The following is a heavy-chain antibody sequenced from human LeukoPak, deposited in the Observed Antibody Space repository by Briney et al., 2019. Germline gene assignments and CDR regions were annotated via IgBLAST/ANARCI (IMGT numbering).Heavy chain of an antibody. Sequence: SETLSLTCTVSGGSISSYYWSWIRQPAGKGLEWIGRIYTSGSTNYNPSLKSRVTMSVDTSKNQFSLKLSSVTAADTAVYYCASTIFGVDLSYYYYYMDVWGKGTTVTVSS. CDR1: GGSISSYY. J-gene: IGHJ6*03. D-gene: IGHD3-3*01. CDR3: ASTIFGVDLSYYYYYMDV. CDR2: IYTSGST. V-gene: IGHV4-4*07.